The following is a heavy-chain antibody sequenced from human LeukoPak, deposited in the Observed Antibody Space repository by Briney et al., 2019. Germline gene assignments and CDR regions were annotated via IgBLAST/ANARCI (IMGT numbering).Heavy chain of an antibody. J-gene: IGHJ4*02. CDR1: GFTFSSYA. CDR3: AKDRSGGGFDY. D-gene: IGHD1-26*01. V-gene: IGHV3-23*01. Sequence: GGSLRLSCAASGFTFSSYAMNWVRQAPGKGLEWVSLSSGSGGSTYYADSVQGRFTTSRDNSKNTLYLQMNSLRAEDTAVYYCAKDRSGGGFDYWGQGTLVTVSS. CDR2: SSGSGGST.